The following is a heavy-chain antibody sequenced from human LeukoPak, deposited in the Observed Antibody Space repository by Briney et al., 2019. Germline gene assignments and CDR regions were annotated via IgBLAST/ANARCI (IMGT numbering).Heavy chain of an antibody. Sequence: ASVKVSCKVSGYTLTELSMHWVRQAPGKGLEGMGGFDPEDGETIYAQKFQGRVTMTEDTSTDTAYMELSSLRSEDTAVYYCATATHFFGVVIHNWFDPWGQGTLVTVSS. V-gene: IGHV1-24*01. CDR3: ATATHFFGVVIHNWFDP. J-gene: IGHJ5*02. CDR2: FDPEDGET. CDR1: GYTLTELS. D-gene: IGHD3-3*01.